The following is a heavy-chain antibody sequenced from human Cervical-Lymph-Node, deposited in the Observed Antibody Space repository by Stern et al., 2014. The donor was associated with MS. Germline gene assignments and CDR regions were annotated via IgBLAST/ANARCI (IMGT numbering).Heavy chain of an antibody. J-gene: IGHJ4*02. CDR2: INHDGGTI. CDR1: GFTFSDYY. D-gene: IGHD1-14*01. V-gene: IGHV3-11*01. CDR3: ASYTWNHGVVY. Sequence: VQLVESGGGLVKPGGSLRLSCAASGFTFSDYYMSWIRQAPGKGLEWVSYINHDGGTIYHADSVKGRFTISRDNAKNSLYLQMNSLRAEDTAVYYCASYTWNHGVVYWGQGTRVTVSS.